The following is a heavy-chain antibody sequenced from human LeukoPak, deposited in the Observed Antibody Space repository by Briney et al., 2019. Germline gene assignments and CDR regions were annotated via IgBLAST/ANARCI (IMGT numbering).Heavy chain of an antibody. V-gene: IGHV4-59*01. CDR3: ARVSSSWYQDWYFDL. D-gene: IGHD6-13*01. Sequence: SETLSLTCTVSGGYISSYSWSWIRQPPGKGLEWIGYIYYSGSTNYNPSLKSRVTISVDTSKNQFSLKLRSVTAADTAVYYCARVSSSWYQDWYFDLWGRGTLVTVPS. CDR2: IYYSGST. J-gene: IGHJ2*01. CDR1: GGYISSYS.